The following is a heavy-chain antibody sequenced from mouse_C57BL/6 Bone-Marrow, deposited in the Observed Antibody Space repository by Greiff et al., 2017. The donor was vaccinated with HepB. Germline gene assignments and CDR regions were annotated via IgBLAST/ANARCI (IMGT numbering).Heavy chain of an antibody. CDR1: GFTFSDAW. CDR3: TLLRYYGSSPYFDY. V-gene: IGHV6-6*01. Sequence: DVQLQESGGGLVQPGGSMKLSCAASGFTFSDAWMDWVRQSPEKGLEWVAEIRNKANNHATYYAESVKGRFTIARDDSKSSVYLQMNSLRAEDTGMYDCTLLRYYGSSPYFDYWGQGTTRTVSS. CDR2: IRNKANNHAT. D-gene: IGHD1-1*01. J-gene: IGHJ2*01.